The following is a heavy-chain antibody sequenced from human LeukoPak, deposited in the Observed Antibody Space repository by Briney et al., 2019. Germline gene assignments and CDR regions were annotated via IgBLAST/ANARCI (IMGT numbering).Heavy chain of an antibody. CDR3: ANRPTVTESRYNWFDP. CDR1: GFTFSSYA. J-gene: IGHJ5*02. V-gene: IGHV3-23*01. CDR2: ISGSGGST. D-gene: IGHD4-17*01. Sequence: VGSLRLSCAASGFTFSSYAMSSVRQAPGKGLQWVSAISGSGGSTYYADSVKGRFIISRDNSKNTLYLQMNSLRAEDTAVYYCANRPTVTESRYNWFDPWGQGTLVTVSS.